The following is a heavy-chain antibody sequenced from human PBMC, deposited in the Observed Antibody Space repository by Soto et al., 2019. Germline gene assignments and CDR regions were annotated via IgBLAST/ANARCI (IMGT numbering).Heavy chain of an antibody. D-gene: IGHD5-18*01. Sequence: PGGSLRLSCAASGFTFSSYGMHWVRPAPGKGLEWVAVISYDGSNRYYADSVKGRFTISRDNTKNTLYLQMNSLRAEDTAVYYCVIARAWIQPGDASGIWGPGT. CDR3: VIARAWIQPGDASGI. V-gene: IGHV3-30*03. J-gene: IGHJ3*02. CDR2: ISYDGSNR. CDR1: GFTFSSYG.